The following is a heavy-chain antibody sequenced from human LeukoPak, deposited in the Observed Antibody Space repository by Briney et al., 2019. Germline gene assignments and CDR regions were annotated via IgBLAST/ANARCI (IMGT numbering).Heavy chain of an antibody. J-gene: IGHJ4*02. CDR2: IIGGGGRT. D-gene: IGHD4-23*01. CDR3: AKVRGRTRVVKWERYFDY. CDR1: GFTFSSYA. V-gene: IGHV3-23*01. Sequence: PGGSLRLSCPPSGFTFSSYAMSWVRQPPGNGLEWVAAIIGGGGRTYYADSVQGRFTISRDNSKNTLYLQMNSLRAEDTAVYYCAKVRGRTRVVKWERYFDYWGEGTLVTVSS.